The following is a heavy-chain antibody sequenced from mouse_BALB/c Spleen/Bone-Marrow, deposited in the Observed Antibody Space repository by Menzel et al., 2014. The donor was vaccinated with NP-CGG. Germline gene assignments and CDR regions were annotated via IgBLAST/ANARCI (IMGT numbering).Heavy chain of an antibody. CDR2: IWSDGGT. D-gene: IGHD2-4*01. CDR3: ARDYDNDDGFAY. Sequence: VMLVESGPGLVAPSQSLSITCTISGFSLTSYGVHWVRQPPGKGLEWLAVIWSDGGTTYNSTLKSRLSISKDNSESQVFLKMNSLQTDDIAVYFCARDYDNDDGFAYWGLGTLVTVSA. CDR1: GFSLTSYG. J-gene: IGHJ3*01. V-gene: IGHV2-6-1*01.